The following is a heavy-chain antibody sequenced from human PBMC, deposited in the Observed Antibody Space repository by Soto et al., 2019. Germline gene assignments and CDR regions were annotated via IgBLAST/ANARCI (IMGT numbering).Heavy chain of an antibody. CDR2: INHSGST. CDR1: GGSFSGYY. J-gene: IGHJ3*02. V-gene: IGHV4-34*01. D-gene: IGHD5-12*01. CDR3: ARGLVATMCAFDI. Sequence: QVQLQQWGAGLLKPSETLSLTCAVYGGSFSGYYWSWIRQPPGKGLEWIGEINHSGSTNYNPSRKSRVTISVDTSKNQCSLKLSSVTAADTAVYYCARGLVATMCAFDIWGQGTMVTVSS.